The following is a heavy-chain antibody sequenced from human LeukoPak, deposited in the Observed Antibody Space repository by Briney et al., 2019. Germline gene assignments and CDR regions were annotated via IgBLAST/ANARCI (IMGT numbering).Heavy chain of an antibody. D-gene: IGHD3-9*01. Sequence: SETLSLTCAVYGGSFSGYYWSWIRQPPGKGLEWIGEINHSGSTNYNPSLKSRVTISVDTSKNQFSLKLSPVTAADTAVYYCARGPRYYDILTGYYIGPSFDYWGQGTLVTVSS. J-gene: IGHJ4*02. CDR2: INHSGST. CDR1: GGSFSGYY. CDR3: ARGPRYYDILTGYYIGPSFDY. V-gene: IGHV4-34*01.